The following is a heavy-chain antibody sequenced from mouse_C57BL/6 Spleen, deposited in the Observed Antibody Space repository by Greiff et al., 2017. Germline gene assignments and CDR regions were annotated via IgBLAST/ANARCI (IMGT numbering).Heavy chain of an antibody. D-gene: IGHD2-5*01. V-gene: IGHV1-61*01. CDR2: IYPSDSET. CDR1: GYTFTSYW. CDR3: ARVGDSNYFDY. Sequence: VQLQQPGAELVRPGSSVKLSCKASGYTFTSYWMDWVKQRPGQGLEWIGNIYPSDSETHYNQKFKDKATLTVDKSSSTAYMQLSSLTSEDSAVYYCARVGDSNYFDYWGQGTTRTVSS. J-gene: IGHJ2*01.